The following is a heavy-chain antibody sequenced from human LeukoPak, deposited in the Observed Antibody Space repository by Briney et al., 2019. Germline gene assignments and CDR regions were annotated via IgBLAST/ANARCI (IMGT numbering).Heavy chain of an antibody. CDR2: ISSSGTHV. CDR3: AAQRGLDY. V-gene: IGHV3-21*01. J-gene: IGHJ4*02. D-gene: IGHD3-22*01. CDR1: GFTFSSYT. Sequence: PGGSLRLSCAASGFTFSSYTMNWVRQAPGKGLDWVSSISSSGTHVYYADSVKGRFTISRDNAKNSLFLQTNSLRDEDTAVYYCAAQRGLDYWGQGTLVTVSS.